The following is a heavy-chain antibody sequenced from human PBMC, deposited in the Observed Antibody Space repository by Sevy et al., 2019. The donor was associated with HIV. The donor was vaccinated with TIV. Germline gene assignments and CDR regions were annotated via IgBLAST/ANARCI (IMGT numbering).Heavy chain of an antibody. V-gene: IGHV3-21*01. CDR1: GFTFSTYS. Sequence: GESLKISCAASGFTFSTYSMNWVRQAPGKGLEWVSSISSTSSYIDYAYSVKGRFTISRDNAKNSLYLQMNNLRAEDTAVYYCARDYYSGWRKFNLFDPWGQGTLVTVSS. CDR3: ARDYYSGWRKFNLFDP. CDR2: ISSTSSYI. J-gene: IGHJ5*02. D-gene: IGHD6-19*01.